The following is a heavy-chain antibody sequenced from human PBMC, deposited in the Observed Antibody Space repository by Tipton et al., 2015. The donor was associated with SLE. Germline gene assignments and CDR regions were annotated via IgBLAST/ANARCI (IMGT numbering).Heavy chain of an antibody. J-gene: IGHJ6*03. CDR1: GGYFSGYY. Sequence: TLSLTCAVYGGYFSGYYWSWIRQPPGKGMEWIGEINHSGNTNYNPTLKSRVTISVDTSKNQFSLKLSSVTAADTAVYYCARAKDCSITIRYYCYYIVVGGKGTSVAVSS. CDR3: ARAKDCSITIRYYCYYIVV. V-gene: IGHV4-34*01. CDR2: INHSGNT. D-gene: IGHD2-2*01.